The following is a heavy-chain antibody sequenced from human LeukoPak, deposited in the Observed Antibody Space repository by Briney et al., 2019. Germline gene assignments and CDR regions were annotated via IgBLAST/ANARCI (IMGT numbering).Heavy chain of an antibody. CDR3: ARDRWGYDFWSGIEY. CDR2: IYYSGST. V-gene: IGHV4-30-4*08. J-gene: IGHJ4*02. D-gene: IGHD3-3*01. Sequence: SETLSLTCAVFRGSFSGYWSWIRQPPGKGLEWIGYIYYSGSTYYNPSLKSRVTISVDTSKNQFSLKLGSVTAADTAVYYCARDRWGYDFWSGIEYWGQGTLVTASS. CDR1: RGSFSGY.